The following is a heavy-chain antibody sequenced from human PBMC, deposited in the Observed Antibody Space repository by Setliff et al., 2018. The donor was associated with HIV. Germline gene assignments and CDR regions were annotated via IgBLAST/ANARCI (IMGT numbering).Heavy chain of an antibody. J-gene: IGHJ5*02. D-gene: IGHD3-22*01. CDR2: GFHSGTT. CDR3: ARDMTYYYDTSGSFGWFDP. Sequence: ASETLSLTCTVSGGSISSSSYYWGWIRQSPGKGLEWIGSGFHSGTTYYNPSLKSRVTISVDTSKNQLSLKVNSVTAADTAVYYCARDMTYYYDTSGSFGWFDPWGQGTLVTVSS. V-gene: IGHV4-39*07. CDR1: GGSISSSSYY.